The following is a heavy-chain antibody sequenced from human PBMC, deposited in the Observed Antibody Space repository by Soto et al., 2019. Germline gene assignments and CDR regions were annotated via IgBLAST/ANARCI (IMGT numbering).Heavy chain of an antibody. CDR2: IFSNDEK. CDR1: GFSLSNARMG. CDR3: ARVYSSSWINWFDP. D-gene: IGHD6-13*01. J-gene: IGHJ5*02. V-gene: IGHV2-26*01. Sequence: SGPTLVNPTETLTLTCTVSGFSLSNARMGVSWIRQPPGKALEWLAHIFSNDEKSYSTSLKSRLTISKDTSKSQVVLTMTNMDPVDTATYYCARVYSSSWINWFDPWGQGTLVTVSS.